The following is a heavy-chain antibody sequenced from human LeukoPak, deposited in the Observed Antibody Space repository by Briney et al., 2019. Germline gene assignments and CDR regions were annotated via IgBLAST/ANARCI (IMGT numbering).Heavy chain of an antibody. CDR2: MNPNSGNT. J-gene: IGHJ3*02. D-gene: IGHD3-16*02. CDR1: GYTFTSYD. Sequence: ASVKVSCKASGYTFTSYDINWVRQATGQGLEWMGWMNPNSGNTGYAQKFQGRVTMTRNTSISTAYMELSSLRSEDTAVYYCAQRGSSKPGSYLLFGAFDIWGQGTMVTVSS. V-gene: IGHV1-8*01. CDR3: AQRGSSKPGSYLLFGAFDI.